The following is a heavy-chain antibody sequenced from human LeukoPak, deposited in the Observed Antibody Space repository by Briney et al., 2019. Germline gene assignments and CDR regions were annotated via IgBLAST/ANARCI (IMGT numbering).Heavy chain of an antibody. Sequence: PGGSLRLSCAASGFTFSSYWMSWVRQAPGKGLEWVANINKDGGEKYYVDSVKGRFTISRDNAKNSLYLQMNSLRADDTAVYYCASLPRRGAIAFDYWGQGTLVTVSS. CDR3: ASLPRRGAIAFDY. V-gene: IGHV3-7*03. J-gene: IGHJ4*02. CDR2: INKDGGEK. CDR1: GFTFSSYW. D-gene: IGHD6-13*01.